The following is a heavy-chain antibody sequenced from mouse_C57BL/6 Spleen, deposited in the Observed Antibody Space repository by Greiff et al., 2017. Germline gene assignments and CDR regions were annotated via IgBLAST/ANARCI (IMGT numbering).Heavy chain of an antibody. CDR2: IDPENGDT. J-gene: IGHJ4*01. Sequence: VQLQQSGAELVRPGASVKLSCTASGFNIKDDYMHWVKQRPEQGLEWIGWIDPENGDTEYASKFQGKATITADTSSNTAYLQLSSLTSEDTAVYYCTLTTVVAGDAMDYWGQGTSVTVSS. CDR3: TLTTVVAGDAMDY. CDR1: GFNIKDDY. V-gene: IGHV14-4*01. D-gene: IGHD1-1*01.